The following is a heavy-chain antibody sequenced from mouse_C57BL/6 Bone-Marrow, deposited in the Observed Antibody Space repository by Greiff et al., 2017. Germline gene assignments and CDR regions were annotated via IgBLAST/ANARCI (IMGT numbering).Heavy chain of an antibody. CDR1: GYTFTEYT. D-gene: IGHD1-1*01. CDR2: IYPGSGSI. Sequence: QVQLQQSGAELVKPGASVKLSCKASGYTFTEYTIHWVKQRPGQGLEWIGWIYPGSGSIKYNEKFKDKATLTVDKSSSTVYMELSRLTSEDSAVYFCARHEDRLRYAMDYWGQGTSVTVSS. J-gene: IGHJ4*01. CDR3: ARHEDRLRYAMDY. V-gene: IGHV1-62-2*01.